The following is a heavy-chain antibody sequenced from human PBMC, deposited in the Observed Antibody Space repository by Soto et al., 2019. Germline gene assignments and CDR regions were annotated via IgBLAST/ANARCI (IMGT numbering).Heavy chain of an antibody. CDR1: GFSCDNYA. J-gene: IGHJ4*02. V-gene: IGHV3-9*01. Sequence: EVQLVESGGGLVQPGRSLRLSCAASGFSCDNYAMHWVRQAPGKGLEWVSSISWNSGSKDYADSVKGRFIISRDSAKNSLYLQMNSLRAEDTALYYCARSSQYCSSTSCRAYFDYWGQGTLVTVSS. CDR2: ISWNSGSK. CDR3: ARSSQYCSSTSCRAYFDY. D-gene: IGHD2-2*01.